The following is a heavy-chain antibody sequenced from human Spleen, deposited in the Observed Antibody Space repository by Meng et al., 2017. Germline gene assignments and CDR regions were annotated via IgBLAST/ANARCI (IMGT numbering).Heavy chain of an antibody. J-gene: IGHJ1*01. CDR2: IPHRGSS. CDR1: GGSFNDFY. D-gene: IGHD3-10*01. Sequence: QVQLQQWGAGLVKPSETLSLTCGVYGGSFNDFYWRWIRQPPGKGLEWIGEIPHRGSSAYNPSLKSRVSMSIDKSKNQFSLKLTSVTAADTAVYHCLRGSGGSVWGQGTLVTVSS. CDR3: LRGSGGSV. V-gene: IGHV4-34*01.